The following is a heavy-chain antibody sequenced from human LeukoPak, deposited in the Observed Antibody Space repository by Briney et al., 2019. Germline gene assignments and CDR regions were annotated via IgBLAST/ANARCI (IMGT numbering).Heavy chain of an antibody. D-gene: IGHD2-2*01. V-gene: IGHV4-39*01. Sequence: SETLSLTCTVSGGSISSSSYYWGWIRQPPGKGREGIGSIYYSGSTYYNPSLKSRVTISVDTSKNQFSLQLSPVTAADTAVYYCARHPEVPAEGFDYWGQGTLVTVSS. CDR2: IYYSGST. J-gene: IGHJ4*02. CDR1: GGSISSSSYY. CDR3: ARHPEVPAEGFDY.